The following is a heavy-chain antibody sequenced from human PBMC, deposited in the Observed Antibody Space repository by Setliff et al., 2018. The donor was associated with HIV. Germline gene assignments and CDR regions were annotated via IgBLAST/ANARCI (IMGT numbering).Heavy chain of an antibody. J-gene: IGHJ4*02. CDR2: IIHSGST. V-gene: IGHV4-34*12. CDR3: ARRSGWSEDY. D-gene: IGHD6-19*01. Sequence: SETLSLTCSVPSGSISVYYWSWIRQPPGKGLEWIGEIIHSGSTNYNPSLKSRVTISVDTSKNQFSLKLSSVTAADTAVYYCARRSGWSEDYWGQGTLVTVSS. CDR1: SGSISVYY.